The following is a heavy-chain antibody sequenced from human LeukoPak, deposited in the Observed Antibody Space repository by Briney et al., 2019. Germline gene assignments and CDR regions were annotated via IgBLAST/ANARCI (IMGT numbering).Heavy chain of an antibody. CDR1: GFTFSSYS. CDR2: ISSSSSYI. CDR3: ARDSRNPGYFDL. J-gene: IGHJ2*01. D-gene: IGHD1-14*01. V-gene: IGHV3-21*01. Sequence: NTGGSLRLSCAASGFTFSSYSMNWVRQAPGKGLEWVSSISSSSSYIYYADSVKGRFTISRDNAKNSLYLQMNSLRAEDTAVYYCARDSRNPGYFDLWGRGTLVTVSS.